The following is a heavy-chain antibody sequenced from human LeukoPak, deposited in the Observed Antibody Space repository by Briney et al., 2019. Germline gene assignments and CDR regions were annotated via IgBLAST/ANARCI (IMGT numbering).Heavy chain of an antibody. V-gene: IGHV4-39*07. J-gene: IGHJ6*03. CDR3: ARSIIAPFDWFPYYYYYMDV. CDR1: GGSISSSSYY. D-gene: IGHD3-9*01. Sequence: SETLSLTCTVSGGSISSSSYYWGWIRQPPGKGLEWIGSIYYSGSTYYNPSLKSRVTMSVDTSKNQFSLKLSSVTAADTAVYYCARSIIAPFDWFPYYYYYMDVWGKGTTVTISS. CDR2: IYYSGST.